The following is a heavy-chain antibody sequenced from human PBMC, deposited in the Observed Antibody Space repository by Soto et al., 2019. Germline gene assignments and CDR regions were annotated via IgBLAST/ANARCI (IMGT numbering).Heavy chain of an antibody. CDR2: ISGYNGNT. J-gene: IGHJ4*01. D-gene: IGHD2-21*01. Sequence: GASVKVSCKASGYTFNTYAITWVRQAPGQGLEWMGWISGYNGNTNYAQTLQGRGTMTTDTSTSTAYLELRSLRSDDTAVCYCARTVEYDSIPYYYADFWGQGTLVTVSS. CDR3: ARTVEYDSIPYYYADF. CDR1: GYTFNTYA. V-gene: IGHV1-18*01.